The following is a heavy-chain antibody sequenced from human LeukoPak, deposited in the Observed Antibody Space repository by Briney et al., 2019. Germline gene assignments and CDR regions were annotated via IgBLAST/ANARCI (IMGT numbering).Heavy chain of an antibody. CDR1: GYSFTNYW. Sequence: GESLKISCKGSGYSFTNYWIAWVRQMPGKGQEWMGVIYPGDSDTRYNPSFQGQVTISADRSFGTAYLQWSSLKASDSAMYYCARREATTEYFDFWGQGTLVTVS. CDR2: IYPGDSDT. CDR3: ARREATTEYFDF. D-gene: IGHD1-7*01. J-gene: IGHJ4*02. V-gene: IGHV5-51*01.